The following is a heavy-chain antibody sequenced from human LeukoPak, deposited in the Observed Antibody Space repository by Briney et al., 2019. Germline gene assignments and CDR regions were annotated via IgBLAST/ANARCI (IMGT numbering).Heavy chain of an antibody. CDR3: ARVPKTVAGTKDAKYFQH. CDR2: IANDGKTT. D-gene: IGHD6-19*01. V-gene: IGHV3-30*03. Sequence: PGGSLRLSCAASGFTFSIYGTHWVRQAPGKGLEWVAVIANDGKTTYYADSVKGRFTISRDNAKNTLYLQMNSLRAEDTAVYYCARVPKTVAGTKDAKYFQHWGQGTLVTVSS. CDR1: GFTFSIYG. J-gene: IGHJ1*01.